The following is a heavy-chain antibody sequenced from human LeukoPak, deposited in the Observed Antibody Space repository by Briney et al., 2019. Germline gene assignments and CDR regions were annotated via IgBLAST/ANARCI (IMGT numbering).Heavy chain of an antibody. CDR2: IYHSGNT. Sequence: SETLSLTCTVSGDSITSDHYWTWIRQPPGKGLEWIAYIYHSGNTYYNPSLRSRVTMSVATSKNQFSLEVSSVTAADTAVYYCARSWHYYDSSGYFGYWGQGTLVTVSS. CDR1: GDSITSDHY. D-gene: IGHD3-22*01. CDR3: ARSWHYYDSSGYFGY. V-gene: IGHV4-38-2*02. J-gene: IGHJ4*02.